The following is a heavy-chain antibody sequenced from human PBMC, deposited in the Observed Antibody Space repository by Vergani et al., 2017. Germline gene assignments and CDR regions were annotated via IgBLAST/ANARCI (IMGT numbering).Heavy chain of an antibody. Sequence: QVQLVQSGAEVKKPGASVKVSCKASGYTFTSYYMHWVRQAPGQGLEWMGIINPSGGSTSYAQKLQGRVTMTTDTSTSTAYMELRSLRSDDTAVYYCARATGTTAATKFDYWGQGTLVTVSS. CDR1: GYTFTSYY. CDR2: INPSGGST. J-gene: IGHJ4*02. CDR3: ARATGTTAATKFDY. V-gene: IGHV1-46*01. D-gene: IGHD1-7*01.